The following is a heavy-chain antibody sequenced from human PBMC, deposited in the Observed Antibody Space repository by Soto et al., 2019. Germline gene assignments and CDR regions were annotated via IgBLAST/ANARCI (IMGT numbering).Heavy chain of an antibody. CDR3: ARDIGFDYVN. CDR1: VFNRMSYW. J-gene: IGHJ4*02. Sequence: GGALRRSCAVSVFNRMSYWMSWVRQAPGKGLEWVASIKEDGSEIYYLHSVRGRFSISRDSAGNALHLTMNYLSAEDTGVYFCARDIGFDYVNWGQGTLVTVSS. V-gene: IGHV3-7*01. D-gene: IGHD3-16*01. CDR2: IKEDGSEI.